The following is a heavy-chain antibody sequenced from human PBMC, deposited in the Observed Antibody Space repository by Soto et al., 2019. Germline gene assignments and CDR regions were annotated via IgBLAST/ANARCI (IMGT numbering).Heavy chain of an antibody. CDR3: ASIAVAGSWFDP. CDR2: INPNSGGT. Sequence: GASVKVSCKASGYTFTGYYMHWVRQAPGQGLEWMGWINPNSGGTNYAQKFQGRVTMTRDTSISKAYTELSRLRSEDTAVYYCASIAVAGSWFDPWGQGTMVTVS. V-gene: IGHV1-2*02. D-gene: IGHD6-19*01. CDR1: GYTFTGYY. J-gene: IGHJ5*02.